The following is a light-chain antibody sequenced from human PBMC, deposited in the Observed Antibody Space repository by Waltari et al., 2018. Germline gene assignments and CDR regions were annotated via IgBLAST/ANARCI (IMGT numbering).Light chain of an antibody. V-gene: IGKV1-39*01. J-gene: IGKJ4*01. CDR1: ETIRNY. Sequence: IQMTQSPSSLSASVGARVTISCRASETIRNYLNWFQQKPGKAPKLLINTASSLQSGVPLRFSGSGSGTDFSLTISSLQPEDFATYYCQQTYIMPRTFGGGTKVEMK. CDR2: TAS. CDR3: QQTYIMPRT.